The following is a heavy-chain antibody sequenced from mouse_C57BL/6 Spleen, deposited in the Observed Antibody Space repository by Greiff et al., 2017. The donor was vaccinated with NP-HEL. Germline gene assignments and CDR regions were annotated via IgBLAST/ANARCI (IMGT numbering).Heavy chain of an antibody. J-gene: IGHJ1*03. CDR1: GYTFTSYW. CDR3: ARVGSNYVYFDV. CDR2: IDPSDSYT. V-gene: IGHV1-50*01. D-gene: IGHD2-5*01. Sequence: VQLQQPGAELVKPGASVKLSCKASGYTFTSYWMQWVKQRPGQGLEWIGEIDPSDSYTNYNQKFKGKATLTVDTSSSTAYMQLSSLTSEDSAVYYCARVGSNYVYFDVWGTGTTVTVSS.